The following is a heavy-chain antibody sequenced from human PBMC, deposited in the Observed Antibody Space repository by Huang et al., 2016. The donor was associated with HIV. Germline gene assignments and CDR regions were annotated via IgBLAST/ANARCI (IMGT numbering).Heavy chain of an antibody. CDR2: INHSGNT. Sequence: QVQLEQWGAGLLKASETLSLTCAVYGGSFSGYYWNCLRQAPGKGLEWVGEINHSGNTNYTPSLKSRVNMSVDTSKSQFSLYLTSLSAADTGTYFCARRYNSRRDYWGRGTLVTVHS. V-gene: IGHV4-34*02. J-gene: IGHJ4*02. CDR1: GGSFSGYY. D-gene: IGHD3-22*01. CDR3: ARRYNSRRDY.